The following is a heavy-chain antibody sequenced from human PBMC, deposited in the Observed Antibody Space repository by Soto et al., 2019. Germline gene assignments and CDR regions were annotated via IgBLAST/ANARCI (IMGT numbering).Heavy chain of an antibody. CDR3: ARHFRGDYVWFDP. J-gene: IGHJ5*02. CDR1: GGSISSSSYY. Sequence: QLQLQESGPGLVKPSETLSLTCTVSGGSISSSSYYWGWIRQPPGKGLEWIGSIYYSGSTYYNPSLKSRVTISVDTSKNQFSLKLSSVTAADTAVYYCARHFRGDYVWFDPWGQGTLVTVSS. CDR2: IYYSGST. D-gene: IGHD4-17*01. V-gene: IGHV4-39*01.